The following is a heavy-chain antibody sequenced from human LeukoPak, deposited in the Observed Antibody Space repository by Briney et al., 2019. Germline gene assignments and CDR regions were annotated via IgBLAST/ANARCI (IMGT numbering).Heavy chain of an antibody. D-gene: IGHD1-14*01. CDR3: ARDLVRNNYYYMDV. CDR1: GFTFSSYW. V-gene: IGHV3-7*01. Sequence: GGSLRLSCAASGFTFSSYWMSWVRQAPGKGLEWVANIKQDGSEKYYVDSVKGRFTISRDNAKNSLYLQMNSLRAEDTAVYYCARDLVRNNYYYMDVWGKGTTVTVSS. J-gene: IGHJ6*03. CDR2: IKQDGSEK.